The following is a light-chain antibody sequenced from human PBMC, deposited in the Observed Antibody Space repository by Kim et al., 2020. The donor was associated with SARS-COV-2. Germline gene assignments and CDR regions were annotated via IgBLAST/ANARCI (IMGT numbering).Light chain of an antibody. Sequence: SYELTQPPSVSVAPGKTARITCGGNNIGSKSVHWYQQKPGQAPVLVIYYDSDRPSGIPERFSGSNSGNTATLTISRVEAGDEADHYCQVWDSSSDHPEFG. CDR3: QVWDSSSDHPE. CDR1: NIGSKS. CDR2: YDS. J-gene: IGLJ2*01. V-gene: IGLV3-21*04.